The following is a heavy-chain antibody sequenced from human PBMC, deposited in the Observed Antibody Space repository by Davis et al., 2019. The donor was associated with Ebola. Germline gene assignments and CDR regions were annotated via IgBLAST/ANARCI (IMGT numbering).Heavy chain of an antibody. CDR3: ARAIGNYGGWFDP. J-gene: IGHJ5*02. CDR1: GGSISSYY. V-gene: IGHV4-34*01. CDR2: INHSGST. Sequence: GSLRLSCTASGGSISSYYWSWIRQPPGKGLEWIGEINHSGSTNYNPSLKSRVTISVDTSKNQFSLKLSSVTAADTAVYYCARAIGNYGGWFDPWGQGTLVTVSS. D-gene: IGHD4-11*01.